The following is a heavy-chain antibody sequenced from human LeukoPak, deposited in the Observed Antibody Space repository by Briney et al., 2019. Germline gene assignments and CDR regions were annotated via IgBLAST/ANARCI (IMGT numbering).Heavy chain of an antibody. CDR1: GFTFSSYS. Sequence: TGGSLRLSCAASGFTFSSYSINWVRQAPGKGLEWVSYISSGYPTIYYADSVKGRFTISGDNAKNSLYLQMNSLRAGDTAVYYCGRGGGGYCSGGHCNFYRYYMDVWGKGTTVTVSS. V-gene: IGHV3-48*01. D-gene: IGHD2-15*01. CDR3: GRGGGGYCSGGHCNFYRYYMDV. CDR2: ISSGYPTI. J-gene: IGHJ6*03.